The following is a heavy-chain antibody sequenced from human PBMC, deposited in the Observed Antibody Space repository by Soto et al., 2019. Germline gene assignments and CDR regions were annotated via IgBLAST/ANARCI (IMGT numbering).Heavy chain of an antibody. V-gene: IGHV1-69*13. D-gene: IGHD6-6*01. CDR1: GGTFSSYA. CDR2: IIPIFGTA. J-gene: IGHJ3*02. CDR3: AKHSTSSDAFDI. Sequence: ASVKVSCKASGGTFSSYAINWLRQAPGQGLEWMGGIIPIFGTANYAQNFQGRVTITADESTTTAYMALSSLRSEDTAVYYCAKHSTSSDAFDIWGQGTMVTVSS.